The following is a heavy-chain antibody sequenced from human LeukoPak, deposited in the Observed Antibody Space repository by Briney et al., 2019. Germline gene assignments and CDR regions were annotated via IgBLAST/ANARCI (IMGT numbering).Heavy chain of an antibody. D-gene: IGHD6-19*01. CDR2: ISGSGAGT. V-gene: IGHV3-23*01. CDR1: GFAVSGNY. Sequence: GGSLRLSCAASGFAVSGNYMSWVRQAPGKGLEWVSGISGSGAGTYYADSVQGRFTISRDSSKNTLYLQMNSLRAEDTALYYCAKHGSGWRIGYWGQGTVVTVSS. CDR3: AKHGSGWRIGY. J-gene: IGHJ4*02.